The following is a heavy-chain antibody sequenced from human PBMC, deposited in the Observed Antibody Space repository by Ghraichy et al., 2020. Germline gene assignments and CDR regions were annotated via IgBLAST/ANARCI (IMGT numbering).Heavy chain of an antibody. CDR2: INPNSGGT. CDR1: GYTFTGYY. CDR3: AREKDTAMVPGYYGMDV. Sequence: ASVKVSCKASGYTFTGYYMHWVRQAPGQGLEWMGWINPNSGGTNYAQKFQGRVTMTRDTSISTAYMELSRLRSDDTAVYYCAREKDTAMVPGYYGMDVWGQGTTVTVSS. J-gene: IGHJ6*02. V-gene: IGHV1-2*02. D-gene: IGHD5-18*01.